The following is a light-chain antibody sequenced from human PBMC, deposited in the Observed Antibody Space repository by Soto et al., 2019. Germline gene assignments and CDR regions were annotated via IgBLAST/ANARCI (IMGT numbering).Light chain of an antibody. CDR3: CSYAGSSTPYV. Sequence: QCALTQPASVSGSPGEWITISCTGTSSDVGSYNLVSWYQQHPGKAPKLLIYEVSKRPSGVSNRFSGSKSGNTASLTISGLQAEDEADYYCCSYAGSSTPYVFGIGTKVTVL. V-gene: IGLV2-23*02. J-gene: IGLJ1*01. CDR2: EVS. CDR1: SSDVGSYNL.